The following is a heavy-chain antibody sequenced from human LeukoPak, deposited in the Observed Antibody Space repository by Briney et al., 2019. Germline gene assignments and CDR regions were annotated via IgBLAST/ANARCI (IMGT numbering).Heavy chain of an antibody. CDR1: GGSVSSTY. CDR2: ISAVGRT. D-gene: IGHD3-22*01. Sequence: MAWECLSLTRTVSGGSVSSTYSGSVRQHAGEGLEWIWLISAVGRTYYNPSLKSRVTMSVDTPKNQFSLKLFSVTAADTAVYYCARAVGDYDSRTYGAIHHWGQGTLVTVSS. V-gene: IGHV4-4*07. CDR3: ARAVGDYDSRTYGAIHH. J-gene: IGHJ5*02.